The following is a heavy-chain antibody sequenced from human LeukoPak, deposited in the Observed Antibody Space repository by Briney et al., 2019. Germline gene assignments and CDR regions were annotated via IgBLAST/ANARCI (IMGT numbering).Heavy chain of an antibody. J-gene: IGHJ4*02. V-gene: IGHV3-30*18. Sequence: GGSLRLSCAASGFTFSNAWMNWVRQAPGKGLAWVAVISYDGSNKYYADSVKGRFTISRDNSKNTLYLQMNSLRAEDTAVYYCAKDQARTFDYWGQGTLVTVSS. CDR3: AKDQARTFDY. CDR1: GFTFSNAW. CDR2: ISYDGSNK.